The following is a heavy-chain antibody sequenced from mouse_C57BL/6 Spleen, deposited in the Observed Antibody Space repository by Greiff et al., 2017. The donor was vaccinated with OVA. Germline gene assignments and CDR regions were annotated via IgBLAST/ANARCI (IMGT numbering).Heavy chain of an antibody. CDR3: ARGGYGSSYDY. D-gene: IGHD1-1*01. CDR2: IYPRSGNT. CDR1: GYTFTSYG. Sequence: VQRVESGAELARPGASVQLSCKASGYTFTSYGISWVKQRTGQGLEWIGEIYPRSGNTYYNEKFKGKATLTADKSSSTAYMELRSLTSEDSAVYFCARGGYGSSYDYWGQGTTLTVSS. V-gene: IGHV1-81*01. J-gene: IGHJ2*01.